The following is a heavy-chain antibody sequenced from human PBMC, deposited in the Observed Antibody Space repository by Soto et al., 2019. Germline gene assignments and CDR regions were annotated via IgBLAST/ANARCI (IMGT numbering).Heavy chain of an antibody. CDR1: GGSISSGGYY. Sequence: SETLSLTXTVSGGSISSGGYYWSWIRQHPGKGLEWIGYIYYSGSTYYNPSLKSRVTISVDTSKNQFSLKLSSVTAADTAVYYCARNRSYYYGSGSYSNGMDVWGQGTTVTVSS. D-gene: IGHD3-10*01. J-gene: IGHJ6*02. CDR3: ARNRSYYYGSGSYSNGMDV. V-gene: IGHV4-31*02. CDR2: IYYSGST.